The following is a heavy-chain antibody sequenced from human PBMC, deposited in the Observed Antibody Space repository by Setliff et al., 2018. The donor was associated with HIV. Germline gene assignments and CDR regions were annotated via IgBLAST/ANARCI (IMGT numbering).Heavy chain of an antibody. V-gene: IGHV1-46*01. CDR2: INPSGGST. CDR3: ARGRTYNFWSGSPYYFDY. D-gene: IGHD3-3*01. Sequence: GASVKVSCKASGYTFTSYYIHWVRQAPGQGLEWMGRINPSGGSTSYAQKFQGRVTMTRDTSTSTVYMELSSLRSEDTAVYYCARGRTYNFWSGSPYYFDYWGQGTLVTVSS. CDR1: GYTFTSYY. J-gene: IGHJ4*02.